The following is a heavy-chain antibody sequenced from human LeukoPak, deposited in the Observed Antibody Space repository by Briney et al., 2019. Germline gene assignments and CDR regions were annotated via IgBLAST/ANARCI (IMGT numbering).Heavy chain of an antibody. CDR3: AKDGLLLNIYDHYYYYMDV. D-gene: IGHD3/OR15-3a*01. J-gene: IGHJ6*03. Sequence: GGSLRLSCAASGFTFSSYGMSWVRQAPGKGLGWVAVIPYDGSNKYYADSVKGRFTISRDNSKNTVYLQMNSLRAEDTAVYYCAKDGLLLNIYDHYYYYMDVWGKGTTVTVSS. CDR2: IPYDGSNK. V-gene: IGHV3-30*18. CDR1: GFTFSSYG.